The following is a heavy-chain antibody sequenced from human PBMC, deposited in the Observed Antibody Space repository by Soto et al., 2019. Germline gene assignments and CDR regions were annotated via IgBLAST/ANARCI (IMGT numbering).Heavy chain of an antibody. J-gene: IGHJ4*02. Sequence: QVQLVQSGAEVKKPGSSVKVSCKASGGTFSSYTISWVRQAPGQGREWMGRIIPILGIANYAQKFQGRVTITGDKSTSTAYMELSSLRSEDTDVYYCARVDYYDSSGFNWGQGTLVTVSS. V-gene: IGHV1-69*02. CDR1: GGTFSSYT. CDR3: ARVDYYDSSGFN. D-gene: IGHD3-22*01. CDR2: IIPILGIA.